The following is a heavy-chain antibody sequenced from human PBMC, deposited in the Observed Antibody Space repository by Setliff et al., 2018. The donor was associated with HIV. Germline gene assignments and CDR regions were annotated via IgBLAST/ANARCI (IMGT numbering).Heavy chain of an antibody. CDR1: GFTFSGSS. CDR2: IRSKANSYAT. D-gene: IGHD2-21*02. V-gene: IGHV3-73*01. Sequence: LRLSCAASGFTFSGSSMHWVRQASGKGLEWVGRIRSKANSYATAYAASVKGRLTISRDDSKNTAYLQMNSLKTEDTAVYYCTRHLVTAIQGSYYMDVWGKGTTVTVSS. J-gene: IGHJ6*03. CDR3: TRHLVTAIQGSYYMDV.